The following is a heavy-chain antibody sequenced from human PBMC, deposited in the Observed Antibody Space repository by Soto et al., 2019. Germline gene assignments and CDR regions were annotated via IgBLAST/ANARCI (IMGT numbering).Heavy chain of an antibody. CDR2: IYYSGST. CDR3: ARVHSTGSDPPDY. CDR1: GGSISSGGYY. V-gene: IGHV4-31*03. D-gene: IGHD1-1*01. J-gene: IGHJ4*02. Sequence: QVQLQESGPGLVKPSQTLSLTCTVSGGSISSGGYYWSWIRQHPGKGLEWIGYIYYSGSTYYNPSRKSRVXTSEDXXKTQFSLTLSSVTAADTAVYYCARVHSTGSDPPDYWGQGTLVPVSS.